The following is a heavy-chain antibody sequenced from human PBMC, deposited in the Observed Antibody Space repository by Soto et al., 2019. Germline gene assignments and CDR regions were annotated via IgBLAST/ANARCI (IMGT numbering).Heavy chain of an antibody. Sequence: SETLSLTCTVSGGSISSYYWSWIRQPPGKGLEWIGYIYYSGSTNYNPSLKSRVTISVDTSKNQFSLKPSSVTAADTAVYYCARDRGVRGVIIPYYYYGMDVWGQGTTVTVSS. V-gene: IGHV4-59*01. CDR2: IYYSGST. J-gene: IGHJ6*02. CDR1: GGSISSYY. D-gene: IGHD3-10*01. CDR3: ARDRGVRGVIIPYYYYGMDV.